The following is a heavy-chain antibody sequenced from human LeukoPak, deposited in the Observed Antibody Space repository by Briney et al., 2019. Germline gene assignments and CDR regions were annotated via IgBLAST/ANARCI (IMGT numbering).Heavy chain of an antibody. V-gene: IGHV3-7*03. CDR1: GFTSSSYS. CDR2: IRQVGNAK. CDR3: ATQPAAADVDY. Sequence: GRSLRLSCAGAGFTSSSYSMSWFRQAPGKGLEWVANIRQVGNAKYYVDSVKGRFHNSRDNDKKSLYLQMNSLRAEYTAVYYCATQPAAADVDYWGQGTLDTVSS. D-gene: IGHD2-2*01. J-gene: IGHJ4*02.